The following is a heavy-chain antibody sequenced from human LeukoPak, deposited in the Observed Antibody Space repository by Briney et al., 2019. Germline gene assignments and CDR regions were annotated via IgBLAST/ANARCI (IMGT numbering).Heavy chain of an antibody. CDR2: IYHSGST. D-gene: IGHD3-10*01. J-gene: IGHJ3*02. V-gene: IGHV4-30-2*01. CDR1: GGSISSGGYY. Sequence: SETLSLTCTVSGGSISSGGYYWSWIRQPPGKGLEWIGYIYHSGSTYYNPSLKSRVTISVDRSKNQFSLKLSSVTAADTAVYYCARDAPAARGGGDAFDIWGQGTMVTVSS. CDR3: ARDAPAARGGGDAFDI.